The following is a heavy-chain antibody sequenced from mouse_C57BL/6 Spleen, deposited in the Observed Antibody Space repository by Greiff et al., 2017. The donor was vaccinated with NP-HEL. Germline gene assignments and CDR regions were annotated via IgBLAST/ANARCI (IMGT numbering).Heavy chain of an antibody. Sequence: EVQLVESGGGLVKPGGSLKLSCAASGFTFSSYAMSWVRQTPEKRLEWVATISDGGSYTYYPDNVKGRFTISRDNAKNNLYLQMSHLKSEDTAMYYCAREASGSYYGSSSHWYFDVWGTGTTVTVSS. V-gene: IGHV5-4*01. CDR2: ISDGGSYT. J-gene: IGHJ1*03. CDR3: AREASGSYYGSSSHWYFDV. CDR1: GFTFSSYA. D-gene: IGHD1-1*01.